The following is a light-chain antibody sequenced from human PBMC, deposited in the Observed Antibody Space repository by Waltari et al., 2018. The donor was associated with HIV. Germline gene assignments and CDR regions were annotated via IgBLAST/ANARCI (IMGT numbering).Light chain of an antibody. Sequence: QSALTQPASVSGSPGQSITISCTGASSDIGNYKYVSWYQHHPGIAPKLIIYEDNTRPSGVSNRFSGSKSGKTASLTISGLQAEDESDYYCSSYTDSSVIFGGGTKVTVL. J-gene: IGLJ2*01. CDR2: EDN. CDR3: SSYTDSSVI. V-gene: IGLV2-14*01. CDR1: SSDIGNYKY.